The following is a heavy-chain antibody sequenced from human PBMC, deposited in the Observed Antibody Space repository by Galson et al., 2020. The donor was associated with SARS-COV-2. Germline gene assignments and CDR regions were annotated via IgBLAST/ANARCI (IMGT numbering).Heavy chain of an antibody. V-gene: IGHV3-30*18. D-gene: IGHD6-13*01. CDR3: AKDRGSGSWYPYCFDS. J-gene: IGHJ4*02. CDR1: GFIFSDHG. Sequence: GGSLRLSCVASGFIFSDHGMHWVRQAPGKGLEWVALISYDGTNKYYADSVKGRFTVSRDNSKNTLYLEMNSLRAEDTAVYYCAKDRGSGSWYPYCFDSWGQGTLVTVSS. CDR2: ISYDGTNK.